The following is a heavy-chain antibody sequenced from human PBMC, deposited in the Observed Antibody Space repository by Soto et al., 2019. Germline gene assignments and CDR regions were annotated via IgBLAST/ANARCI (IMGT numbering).Heavy chain of an antibody. J-gene: IGHJ6*02. V-gene: IGHV3-11*01. CDR3: VRGTPTPGLDI. D-gene: IGHD1-1*01. Sequence: PGGSLRLSCATSGFTFSDYYMSWIRQAPGKGLEWVSYISGSGTTIYYVDSVRGRFSTSRDNTRNSLYLNMDSLRVGDTATYYCVRGTPTPGLDIWGRGTTVTVSS. CDR1: GFTFSDYY. CDR2: ISGSGTTI.